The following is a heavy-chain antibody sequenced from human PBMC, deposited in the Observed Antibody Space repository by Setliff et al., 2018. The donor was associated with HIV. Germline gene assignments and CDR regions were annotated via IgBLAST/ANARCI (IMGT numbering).Heavy chain of an antibody. CDR2: ISGSGSTI. J-gene: IGHJ4*02. CDR3: ARDKGPPPVVHLDY. V-gene: IGHV3-21*04. D-gene: IGHD3-10*02. Sequence: GGSLRLSCAASGFTFSSYWMSWVRQAPGKGLEWVSAISGSGSTIYYADSVKGRFTISRDNAKNSLYLQMNSLRAEDTAMYYCARDKGPPPVVHLDYWGQGTLVTVSS. CDR1: GFTFSSYW.